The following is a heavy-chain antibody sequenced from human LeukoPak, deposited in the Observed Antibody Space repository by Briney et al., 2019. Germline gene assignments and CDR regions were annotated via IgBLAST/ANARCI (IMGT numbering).Heavy chain of an antibody. CDR2: ICTDETTI. D-gene: IGHD2-2*01. CDR3: VRGVPVTPGIDY. CDR1: GFTFTNYC. V-gene: IGHV3-74*01. J-gene: IGHJ4*02. Sequence: GGSLRLSCAASGFTFTNYCMHWVRQPPGKGLGWVSQICTDETTIRYADSVKGRFTISRDNAKNTLYLQMSSLRVEDTAVYYCVRGVPVTPGIDYWGQGTLVTVSS.